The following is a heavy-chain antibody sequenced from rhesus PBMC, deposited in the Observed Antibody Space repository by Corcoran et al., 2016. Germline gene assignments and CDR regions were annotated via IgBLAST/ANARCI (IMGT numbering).Heavy chain of an antibody. J-gene: IGHJ6*01. CDR3: TRDPSGLLLYGLDS. CDR2: ISWNSWTR. V-gene: IGHV3-134*01. D-gene: IGHD2-21*01. Sequence: DVQLVESGGGLVKPGGSLRLSCAASGFTFDDYAMSWVRQAPGKGLEWVSRISWNSWTRYDADSVRGRFTISRDNAKNSLFLQMDRLRAEDTAVYYCTRDPSGLLLYGLDSWGQGVVVTVSS. CDR1: GFTFDDYA.